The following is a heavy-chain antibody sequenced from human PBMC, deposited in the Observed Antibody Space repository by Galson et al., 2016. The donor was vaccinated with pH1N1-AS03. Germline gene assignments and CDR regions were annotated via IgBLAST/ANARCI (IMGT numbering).Heavy chain of an antibody. CDR2: IKGDGSVK. D-gene: IGHD6-13*01. CDR1: GFSFGAYW. CDR3: ARAIGAAGSA. J-gene: IGHJ4*02. Sequence: SLRLSCAASGFSFGAYWMAWVRQAPGKGLEWLANIKGDGSVKHCVDSVKGRFTISRDNAKNSLYLQMNSLRADDTAVYYCARAIGAAGSAWGQGTLVTVSS. V-gene: IGHV3-7*03.